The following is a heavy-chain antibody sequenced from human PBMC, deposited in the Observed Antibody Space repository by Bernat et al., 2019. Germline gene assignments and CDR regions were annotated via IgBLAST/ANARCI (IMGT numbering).Heavy chain of an antibody. CDR2: ISYDGSNK. J-gene: IGHJ6*01. V-gene: IGHV3-30*18. CDR3: AKDGAEEQWLVPHDRYYYGMDV. Sequence: QVQLVESGGGVVQPGRSLRLSCAASGFTFSSYGMHWVRQAPGKGLEWVAVISYDGSNKYYADSVKGRFTISRDNSKNTLYLQMNSLRAEDTAVYYCAKDGAEEQWLVPHDRYYYGMDVWGQGTTVTVSS. CDR1: GFTFSSYG. D-gene: IGHD6-19*01.